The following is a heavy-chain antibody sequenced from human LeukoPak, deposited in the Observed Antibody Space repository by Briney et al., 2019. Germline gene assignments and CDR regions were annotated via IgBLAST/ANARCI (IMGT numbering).Heavy chain of an antibody. CDR1: GYTFTVFS. D-gene: IGHD1-26*01. CDR3: ARESPEGGYYRPWYYGMDV. CDR2: INPNSGYT. Sequence: SLTDSSMASGYTFTVFSMHELRQAPGQGREWMGCINPNSGYTNYAPQSQGRVTMTRDTSISTASMDMSRLTSDDTAVYYCARESPEGGYYRPWYYGMDVWGQGTTVTVSS. V-gene: IGHV1-2*02. J-gene: IGHJ6*02.